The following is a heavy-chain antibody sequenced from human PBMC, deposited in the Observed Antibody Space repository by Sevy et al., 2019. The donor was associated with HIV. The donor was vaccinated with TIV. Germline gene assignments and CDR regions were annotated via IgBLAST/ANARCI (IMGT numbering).Heavy chain of an antibody. D-gene: IGHD3-3*01. Sequence: GGSLRLSCAASGFTFSSYEMNWVRQAPGKGLEWVSYISSSGSTIYYADSVKGGFTISRDNAKNSLYLQMNSLRAEDTAVYYCASLRITIFGVVTLGMDVWGQGTTVTVSS. V-gene: IGHV3-48*03. CDR1: GFTFSSYE. J-gene: IGHJ6*02. CDR3: ASLRITIFGVVTLGMDV. CDR2: ISSSGSTI.